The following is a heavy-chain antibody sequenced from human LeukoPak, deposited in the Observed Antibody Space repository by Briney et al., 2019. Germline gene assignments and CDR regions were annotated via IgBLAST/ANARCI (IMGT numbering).Heavy chain of an antibody. Sequence: PGGSLRLSCAASGFTLSSYAMHWVRQAPGKGLEWVAVISYDGSNKYYADSVKGRFTISRDNSKNTLYLQMNSLRAEDTAVYYCVRPRTDSGYDSAYFDYWGQGTLVTVSS. CDR1: GFTLSSYA. D-gene: IGHD5-12*01. J-gene: IGHJ4*02. V-gene: IGHV3-30*04. CDR3: VRPRTDSGYDSAYFDY. CDR2: ISYDGSNK.